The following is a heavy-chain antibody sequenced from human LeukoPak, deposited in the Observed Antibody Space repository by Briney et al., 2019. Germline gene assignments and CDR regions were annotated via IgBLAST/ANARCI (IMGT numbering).Heavy chain of an antibody. CDR3: ARDSGYYTNPYYFDY. J-gene: IGHJ4*02. CDR2: IYYIGST. CDR1: GGSISSYY. Sequence: SETLSLTCTVSGGSISSYYWSWVRQPPGKGLEWLGCIYYIGSTNYIPSLKGRVTMSVDTSKNQFSLKPSSVTAADTAVYYCARDSGYYTNPYYFDYWGQGTLVTVSS. D-gene: IGHD3-3*01. V-gene: IGHV4-59*12.